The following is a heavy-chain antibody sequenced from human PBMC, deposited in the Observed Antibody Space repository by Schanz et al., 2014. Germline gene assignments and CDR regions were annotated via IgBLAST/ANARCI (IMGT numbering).Heavy chain of an antibody. J-gene: IGHJ3*02. CDR2: IIPILGIV. Sequence: QVQLVQSGAEVKKPGASVKVSCKASGGTFSSFGINWVRQAPGQGLEWMGRIIPILGIVNYAQRFQDRVGITADKSTSTAYMELSSLRSDDTAVYYCARGGGPEDVFDIWGQGTILTVSS. D-gene: IGHD5-12*01. V-gene: IGHV1-69*04. CDR1: GGTFSSFG. CDR3: ARGGGPEDVFDI.